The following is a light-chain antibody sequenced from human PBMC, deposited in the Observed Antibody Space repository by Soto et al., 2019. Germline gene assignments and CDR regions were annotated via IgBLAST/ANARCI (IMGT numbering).Light chain of an antibody. CDR2: AAS. Sequence: DIQMTQSPSSPSASVGDRVTITCRASQSISSYLNWYQQKPGKAPKVLIYAASSLQSGVPSRFSGSGSGTDFTLTISSMQHEDFATYYCQQSYSTPRTFGQGTKVDIK. V-gene: IGKV1-39*01. CDR1: QSISSY. J-gene: IGKJ1*01. CDR3: QQSYSTPRT.